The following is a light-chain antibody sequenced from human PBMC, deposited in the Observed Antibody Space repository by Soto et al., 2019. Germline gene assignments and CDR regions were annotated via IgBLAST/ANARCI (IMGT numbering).Light chain of an antibody. CDR3: QQTYTIPWT. J-gene: IGKJ1*01. CDR2: STS. CDR1: QSVSTY. Sequence: DIPMTQSPSSLSASVGDRVTITCRASQSVSTYLNWYQQKPGKAPRLLIYSTSSLQSGVPSSFSGGGSESEFTLTISSLQPADFATYFCQQTYTIPWTFGQGTKVDIK. V-gene: IGKV1-39*01.